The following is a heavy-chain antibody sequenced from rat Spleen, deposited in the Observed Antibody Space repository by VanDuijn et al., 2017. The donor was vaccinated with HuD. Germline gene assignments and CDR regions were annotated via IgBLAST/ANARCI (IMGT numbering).Heavy chain of an antibody. CDR2: ITYSGST. CDR3: ARRTGQVYNHYFDY. V-gene: IGHV3-1*01. CDR1: GYSITSNY. J-gene: IGHJ2*01. Sequence: EVQLQESGPGLVKPSQSLSLTCSVTGYSITSNYWGWIRKFPGNKMEWIGHITYSGSTNYKPSLKSRISITRDTSKNQFFLQLNSLTTEDTATYYCARRTGQVYNHYFDYWGQGVMVTVSS. D-gene: IGHD1-10*01.